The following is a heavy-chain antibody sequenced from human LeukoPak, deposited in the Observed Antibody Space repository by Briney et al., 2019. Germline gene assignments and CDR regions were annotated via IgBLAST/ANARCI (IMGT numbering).Heavy chain of an antibody. Sequence: SQTLSLTCTVSGGSISSGGYYWSWIRQHPGKGLEWIGYIYYSGSTYYNPSLKSRVTISVDTSKNQFSLKLSSVTAADTAVYYCARILVVASKGMDVWGQGTTVTVSS. CDR2: IYYSGST. CDR3: ARILVVASKGMDV. D-gene: IGHD2-2*01. CDR1: GGSISSGGYY. J-gene: IGHJ6*02. V-gene: IGHV4-31*03.